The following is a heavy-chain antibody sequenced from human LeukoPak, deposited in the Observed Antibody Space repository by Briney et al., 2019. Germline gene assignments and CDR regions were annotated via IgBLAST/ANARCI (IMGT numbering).Heavy chain of an antibody. Sequence: SETLSLTCSVSGGSISSYYWSWIRQPAGKGLEWIGRIYTSGSTNYNPSLKSRVTMSVDTSKNQFSLKLSSVTAADTAVYYCARETRLRFLEWLSLFNPWGQGTLVTVSS. D-gene: IGHD3-3*01. CDR2: IYTSGST. J-gene: IGHJ5*02. CDR1: GGSISSYY. V-gene: IGHV4-4*07. CDR3: ARETRLRFLEWLSLFNP.